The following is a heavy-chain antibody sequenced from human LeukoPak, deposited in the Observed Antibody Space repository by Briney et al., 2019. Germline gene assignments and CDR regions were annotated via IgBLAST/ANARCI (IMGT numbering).Heavy chain of an antibody. CDR1: GGSISSYY. D-gene: IGHD1-26*01. V-gene: IGHV4-59*08. J-gene: IGHJ4*02. Sequence: PSETLSLTCTVSGGSISSYYWSWIRQPPGKEREGMGYIYYSGSTNYNPSLKSRVTISVDTSRNQFSLKLSSVTAADTAVYYCARHSHYIVGAVFDYWGQGTLVTVSS. CDR3: ARHSHYIVGAVFDY. CDR2: IYYSGST.